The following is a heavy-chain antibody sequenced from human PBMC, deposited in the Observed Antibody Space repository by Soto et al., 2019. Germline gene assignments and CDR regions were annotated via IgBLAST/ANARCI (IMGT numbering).Heavy chain of an antibody. D-gene: IGHD3-10*01. CDR3: AKDPYYGSGSLNWFDP. CDR1: GFTFSSYG. Sequence: LRLSCAASGFTFSSYGMHWVRQAPGKGLEWVAVISYDGSNKYYADSVKGRFTISRDNSKNTLYLQMNSLRAEDTAVYYCAKDPYYGSGSLNWFDPWGQGTLVTVSS. CDR2: ISYDGSNK. V-gene: IGHV3-30*18. J-gene: IGHJ5*02.